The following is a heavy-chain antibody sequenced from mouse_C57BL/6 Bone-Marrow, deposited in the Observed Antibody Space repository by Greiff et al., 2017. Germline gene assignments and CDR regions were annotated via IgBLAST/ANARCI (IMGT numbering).Heavy chain of an antibody. D-gene: IGHD1-1*01. V-gene: IGHV14-3*01. Sequence: VQLQQSVAELVRPGASVKLSCTASGFNIKNTYMHWVKQRPEQGLEWIGRIDPANGNTKYAPKFQGKATITADTSSNTAYLQLSSLTSEDTAIYYCASRYYYGSSPSLWYFDVWGTGTTVTVSS. CDR2: IDPANGNT. CDR3: ASRYYYGSSPSLWYFDV. J-gene: IGHJ1*03. CDR1: GFNIKNTY.